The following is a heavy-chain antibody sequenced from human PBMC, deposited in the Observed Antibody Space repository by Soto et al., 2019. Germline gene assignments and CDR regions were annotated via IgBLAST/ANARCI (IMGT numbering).Heavy chain of an antibody. V-gene: IGHV4-59*08. CDR3: ARRDRESDSFDI. CDR2: IYDSGRT. Sequence: QVQLQESGPGLVKPSETLSLTCTVSGGSISSYYWNWIRQPPGKGLEWIGYIYDSGRTNYNPSLKSRLTIPVDTSKNQFSLKLSSVTAADTAVYYCARRDRESDSFDIWGQGTMVTVSS. J-gene: IGHJ3*02. CDR1: GGSISSYY.